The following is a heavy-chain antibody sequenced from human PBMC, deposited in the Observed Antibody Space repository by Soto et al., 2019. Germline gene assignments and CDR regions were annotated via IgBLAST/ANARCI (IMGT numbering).Heavy chain of an antibody. CDR2: INAGNGNT. CDR1: GYTFTGYA. D-gene: IGHD5-18*01. CDR3: ARDPGYSYGYN. Sequence: ASVKVSCKASGYTFTGYAMHWVRQAPGQRLEWMGWINAGNGNTKYSQKFQGRVTITRDTSASTAYMGLSSLRSEDTAVYYCARDPGYSYGYNWGQGTLVTVSS. J-gene: IGHJ4*02. V-gene: IGHV1-3*01.